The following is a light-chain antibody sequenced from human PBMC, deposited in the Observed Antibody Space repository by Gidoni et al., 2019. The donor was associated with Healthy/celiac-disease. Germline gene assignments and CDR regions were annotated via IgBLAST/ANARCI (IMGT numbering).Light chain of an antibody. J-gene: IGLJ2*01. V-gene: IGLV3-21*04. Sequence: SYVLTQPPSVSVAPGKTARITCGGNNIGSKSVHWYQQKPGQAPVLVIYYDSDRPSGIPERFSGSNSGNTATLTISRVEAGDEAAYYCQVWDSSSDHPDVVFGGGTKLTVL. CDR1: NIGSKS. CDR2: YDS. CDR3: QVWDSSSDHPDVV.